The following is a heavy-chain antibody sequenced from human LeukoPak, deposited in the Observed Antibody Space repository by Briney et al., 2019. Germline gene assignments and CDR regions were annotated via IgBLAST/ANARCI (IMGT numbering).Heavy chain of an antibody. J-gene: IGHJ3*02. CDR3: ARTRGYSGYDWENDAFDI. D-gene: IGHD5-12*01. CDR1: GGSISSYY. CDR2: IYYSGST. Sequence: SETLSLTCTVSGGSISSYYWSWIRQPPGKGLEWIGYIYYSGSTNYNPFLKSRVTISVDTSKNQFSLKLSSVTAADTAVYYCARTRGYSGYDWENDAFDIWGQGTMVTVSS. V-gene: IGHV4-59*01.